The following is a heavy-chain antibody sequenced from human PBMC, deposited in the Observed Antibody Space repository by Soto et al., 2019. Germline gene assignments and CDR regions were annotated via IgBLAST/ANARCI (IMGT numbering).Heavy chain of an antibody. Sequence: QVQLVESGGGVVQPGRSLRLSCAASGFTFSSYAMHWVRQAPGKGLEWVAVISYDGSNKYYADSVKGRFTISRDNSKNRLYLQMNSLRAEDTAVYYCARAGIAAAKDYWGQGTLVTVSS. D-gene: IGHD6-13*01. V-gene: IGHV3-30-3*01. J-gene: IGHJ4*02. CDR2: ISYDGSNK. CDR3: ARAGIAAAKDY. CDR1: GFTFSSYA.